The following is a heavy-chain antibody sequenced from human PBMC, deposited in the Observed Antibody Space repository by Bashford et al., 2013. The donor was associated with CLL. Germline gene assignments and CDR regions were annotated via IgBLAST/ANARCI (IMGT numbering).Heavy chain of an antibody. D-gene: IGHD3-22*01. V-gene: IGHV4-34*01. Sequence: SETLSLTCAVYGGSFSGYYWSWSPPAPREGAWSGLGKVNHSGSTNYNPSLKSRVTISVDTSKNQFSLKLSSVTAADTAVYYCARGPMIVVVINPGEPYYYYYYGMDVWGQGTTVTVSS. CDR1: GGSFSGYY. J-gene: IGHJ6*02. CDR3: ARGPMIVVVINPGEPYYYYYYGMDV. CDR2: VNHSGST.